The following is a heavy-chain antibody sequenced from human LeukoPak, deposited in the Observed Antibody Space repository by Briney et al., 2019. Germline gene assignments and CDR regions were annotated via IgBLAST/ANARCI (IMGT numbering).Heavy chain of an antibody. CDR2: ISAYNGNT. CDR1: GYTFTSYG. CDR3: ARKSSGYTKGYFDY. J-gene: IGHJ4*02. Sequence: ASVKVSCTASGYTFTSYGISWVRQAPGQGLEWMGWISAYNGNTNYAQKLQGRVTMTTDTSTSTAYMELRSLRSDDTAVYYCARKSSGYTKGYFDYWGQGTLVTVSS. V-gene: IGHV1-18*01. D-gene: IGHD3-22*01.